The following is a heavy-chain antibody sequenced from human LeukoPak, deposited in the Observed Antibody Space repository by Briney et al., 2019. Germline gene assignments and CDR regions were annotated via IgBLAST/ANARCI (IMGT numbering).Heavy chain of an antibody. CDR1: GGSISSYY. J-gene: IGHJ4*02. CDR2: VYFSGYT. V-gene: IGHV4-4*08. D-gene: IGHD6-13*01. CDR3: ARGNSSSWPLDY. Sequence: SETLSLTCTVSGGSISSYYWSWIRQPPGKGLEWIGSVYFSGYTYYTPSLKSRVTISADTSKNHFSLNLSSVTAADTAVYYCARGNSSSWPLDYWGQGALVTVSS.